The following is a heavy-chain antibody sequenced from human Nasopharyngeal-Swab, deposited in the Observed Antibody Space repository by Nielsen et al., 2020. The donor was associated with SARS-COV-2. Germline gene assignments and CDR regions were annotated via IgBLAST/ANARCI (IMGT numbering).Heavy chain of an antibody. CDR1: GFTFSSYW. CDR2: INSDGSST. CDR3: ARQGLVGATGAFDI. D-gene: IGHD1-26*01. Sequence: GESLKISCAASGFTFSSYWMHWVRQAPGKGLVWVSRINSDGSSTSYADSVKGRFTISRDNAKNTLYLQMNSLRAEDTAVYYCARQGLVGATGAFDIWGQGTMVTVSS. J-gene: IGHJ3*02. V-gene: IGHV3-74*01.